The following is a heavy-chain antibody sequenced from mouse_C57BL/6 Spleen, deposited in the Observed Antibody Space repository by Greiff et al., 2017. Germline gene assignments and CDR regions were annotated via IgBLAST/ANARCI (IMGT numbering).Heavy chain of an antibody. CDR3: AREWLLRSFAY. CDR2: ISYDGSN. Sequence: EVQLQQSGPGLVKPSQSLSLTCSVTGYSITSGYYWNWIRQFPGNKLEWMGYISYDGSNNYNPSLKNRISITRDTSKNQFFLKLNSVTTEDTATYYCAREWLLRSFAYWGQGTLVTVSA. D-gene: IGHD2-3*01. V-gene: IGHV3-6*01. CDR1: GYSITSGYY. J-gene: IGHJ3*01.